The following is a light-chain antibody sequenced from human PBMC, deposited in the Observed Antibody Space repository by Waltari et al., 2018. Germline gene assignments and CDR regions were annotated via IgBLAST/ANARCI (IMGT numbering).Light chain of an antibody. J-gene: IGKJ2*01. CDR3: QQSHDKPYS. Sequence: DIQLTQSPSFLSASPGNRLSITCRASETVVTYLNWYHRKPGQAPKLLIYGASNLQRGVPAMFTGSGGGTEFTLTISGLRPEDSGTYYCQQSHDKPYSFGQGTKLEI. V-gene: IGKV1-39*01. CDR1: ETVVTY. CDR2: GAS.